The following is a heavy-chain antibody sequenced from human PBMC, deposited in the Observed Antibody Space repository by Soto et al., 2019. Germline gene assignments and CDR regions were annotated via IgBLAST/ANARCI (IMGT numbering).Heavy chain of an antibody. CDR1: GGTFSSYS. CDR2: IIPLFGTA. J-gene: IGHJ6*02. CDR3: ASHYGGSGSSSSVGYYYYGMDV. Sequence: QVQLVQSGAEVKKPGSSVKVSCKASGGTFSSYSISWVRQAPGQGLEWMGGIIPLFGTADYAQRFQGRVTVTADESTSTASMEMSSLRSEDTAVYYCASHYGGSGSSSSVGYYYYGMDVWGQGTTVTVSS. D-gene: IGHD3-10*01. V-gene: IGHV1-69*12.